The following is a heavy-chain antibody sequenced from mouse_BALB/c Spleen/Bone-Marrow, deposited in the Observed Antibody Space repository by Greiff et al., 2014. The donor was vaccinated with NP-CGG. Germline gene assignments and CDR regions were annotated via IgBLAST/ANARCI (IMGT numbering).Heavy chain of an antibody. CDR1: GYTFTTYV. V-gene: IGHV1-14*01. CDR2: INPYNDDS. J-gene: IGHJ3*01. D-gene: IGHD1-1*01. CDR3: ARDYYGSTSFAY. Sequence: VQMKQSGPELVKPGASVKMSCKASGYTFTTYVMHWVKQKPGQGLEWIGYINPYNDDSKYNEKFKGKATLTSDKSSSTVYMELSSLTSEDSAVYYCARDYYGSTSFAYWGQGTLVTVSA.